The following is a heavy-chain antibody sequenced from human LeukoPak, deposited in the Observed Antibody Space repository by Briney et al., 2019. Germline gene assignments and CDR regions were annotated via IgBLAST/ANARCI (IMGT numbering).Heavy chain of an antibody. D-gene: IGHD6-13*01. CDR1: GFTFSSYW. Sequence: GGSLRLSCAASGFTFSSYWMSWVRQAPGKGLEWVSSISSSSSPIYYADSVKGRFTISRDNAKNSLYLQMNSLRAEDTAVYYCASESVYSSSWYWGQGTLVTVSS. V-gene: IGHV3-21*01. J-gene: IGHJ4*02. CDR3: ASESVYSSSWY. CDR2: ISSSSSPI.